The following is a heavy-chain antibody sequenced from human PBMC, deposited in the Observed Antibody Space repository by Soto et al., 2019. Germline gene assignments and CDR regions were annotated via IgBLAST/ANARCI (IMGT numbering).Heavy chain of an antibody. V-gene: IGHV3-53*01. CDR3: ARDLGDHHPY. CDR2: IYSGGTT. CDR1: GITVNSNY. D-gene: IGHD4-17*01. Sequence: EVQLVESGGGLIQPGGSLRVSCAASGITVNSNYMSWVRQAPGKGLEWVSVIYSGGTTYYADSVKGRFTISRDNSKNTLYLQMNSLRAEDTAVYYCARDLGDHHPYWGQGTLVTVSS. J-gene: IGHJ1*01.